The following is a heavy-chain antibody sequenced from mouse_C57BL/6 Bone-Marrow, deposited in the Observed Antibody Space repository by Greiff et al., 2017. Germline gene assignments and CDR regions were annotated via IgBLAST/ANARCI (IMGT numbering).Heavy chain of an antibody. CDR2: IYPGSGST. J-gene: IGHJ2*01. V-gene: IGHV1-55*01. D-gene: IGHD1-1*01. Sequence: QVQLQQPGAELVKPGASVKMSCKASGYTFTSYWITWVKQRPGQGLEWIGDIYPGSGSTNYNEKFKSKATLTVDTSSSTAYMQLSSLTSEASAVYYCARDITTVMPYYFDYWGQGTTLTVTS. CDR3: ARDITTVMPYYFDY. CDR1: GYTFTSYW.